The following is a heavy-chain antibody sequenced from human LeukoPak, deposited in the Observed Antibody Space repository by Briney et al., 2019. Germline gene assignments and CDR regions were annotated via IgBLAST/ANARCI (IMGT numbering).Heavy chain of an antibody. D-gene: IGHD6-19*01. V-gene: IGHV3-23*01. CDR1: GFTFSSYA. CDR2: ISGSGGST. J-gene: IGHJ4*02. CDR3: AKDIYTSGWYIESDY. Sequence: GGSLRLSCAASGFTFSSYAKSWVRQAPGKGLEWVSAISGSGGSTYYADSVKGRFTISGDNSKNTLYLQMNSLRAEDTAVYYCAKDIYTSGWYIESDYWGQGTLVTVSS.